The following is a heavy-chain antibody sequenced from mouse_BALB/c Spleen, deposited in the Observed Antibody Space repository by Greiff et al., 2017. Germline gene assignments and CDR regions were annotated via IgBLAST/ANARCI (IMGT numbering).Heavy chain of an antibody. J-gene: IGHJ3*01. CDR1: GSTFTSSW. V-gene: IGHV1S130*01. Sequence: QVQLQQPGSVLVRPGASEKLSCKASGSTFTSSWMHWATQRPGQGLEWIGEIHPNSGNTNYNEKFKGKDTLTVDTSSSTAYVDLSSLTSEDSAVYYCARSPYDYDSWFAYWGQGTLVTVSA. CDR2: IHPNSGNT. CDR3: ARSPYDYDSWFAY. D-gene: IGHD2-4*01.